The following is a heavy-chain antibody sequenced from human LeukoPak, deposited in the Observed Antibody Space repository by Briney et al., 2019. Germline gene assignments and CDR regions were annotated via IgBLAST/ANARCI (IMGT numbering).Heavy chain of an antibody. CDR1: GGSISSYC. V-gene: IGHV4-59*08. D-gene: IGHD1-26*01. J-gene: IGHJ4*02. Sequence: SETLSLTCTVSGGSISSYCWRWIRQPPGKGLEWIGDIYYSGSTNYNPSLKSRVTISVDTSKNQFSLRLSSVTAADTAVYYSARLASGSYGPLTPFDYWGQGTLVTVSS. CDR2: IYYSGST. CDR3: ARLASGSYGPLTPFDY.